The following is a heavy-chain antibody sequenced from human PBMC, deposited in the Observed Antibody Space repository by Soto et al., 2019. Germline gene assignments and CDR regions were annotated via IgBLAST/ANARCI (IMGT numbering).Heavy chain of an antibody. Sequence: GASVKVSCKASGYTFTSYAMHWVRQAPGQRLEWMGWINAGNGNTKYSQKFQGRDTITRDTSASTACMELSSLRSEDTAVYYCARDLILGATIVRGVIITYYYYVMDVWGQGTTVTVSS. CDR3: ARDLILGATIVRGVIITYYYYVMDV. J-gene: IGHJ6*02. CDR1: GYTFTSYA. V-gene: IGHV1-3*01. D-gene: IGHD3-10*01. CDR2: INAGNGNT.